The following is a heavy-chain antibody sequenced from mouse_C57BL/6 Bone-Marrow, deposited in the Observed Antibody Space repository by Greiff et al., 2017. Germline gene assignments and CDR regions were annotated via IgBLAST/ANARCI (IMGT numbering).Heavy chain of an antibody. CDR3: ARGDSSGYGFAY. D-gene: IGHD3-2*02. CDR2: IYPGGGYT. Sequence: QVQLQQSGAELVRPGTSVKMSCKASGYTFTNYWIGWAKQRPGHGLEWIGDIYPGGGYTNYNEKFKGKATLTADKSSSAAYMQFRSLTSEDSAIYDCARGDSSGYGFAYGGQGTVVIVSA. J-gene: IGHJ3*01. V-gene: IGHV1-63*01. CDR1: GYTFTNYW.